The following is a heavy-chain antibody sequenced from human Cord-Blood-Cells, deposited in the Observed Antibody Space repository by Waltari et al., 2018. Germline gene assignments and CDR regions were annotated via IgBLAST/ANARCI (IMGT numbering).Heavy chain of an antibody. CDR2: IIPIFGTA. CDR3: ARGYCSGGSCYFDY. Sequence: QAQLVQSGAEVKKPGSSVKVSCKAAGGTFSSCAISWVGQAPGQGLEWMGGIIPIFGTANYAQKFQGRVTITADESTSTAYMELSSLRSEDTAVYYCARGYCSGGSCYFDYWGQGTLVTVSS. D-gene: IGHD2-15*01. CDR1: GGTFSSCA. V-gene: IGHV1-69*01. J-gene: IGHJ4*02.